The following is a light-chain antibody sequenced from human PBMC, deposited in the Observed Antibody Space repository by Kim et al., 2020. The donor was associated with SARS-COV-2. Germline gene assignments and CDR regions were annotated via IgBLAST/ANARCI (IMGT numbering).Light chain of an antibody. V-gene: IGKV1-5*03. CDR2: KAS. CDR1: QSISTW. CDR3: QQYNHFSRT. Sequence: DIQMTQSPATLSASVGDRVTITCRASQSISTWLAWYQQKPGKAPKLLIYKASSLQTGVPSRFSGSGSGTEFTLTIRSLQPDDFATYYCQQYNHFSRTFGQGTKVDIK. J-gene: IGKJ1*01.